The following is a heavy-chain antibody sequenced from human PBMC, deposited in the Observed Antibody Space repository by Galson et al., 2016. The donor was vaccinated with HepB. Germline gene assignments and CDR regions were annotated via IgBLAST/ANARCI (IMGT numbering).Heavy chain of an antibody. V-gene: IGHV3-48*01. CDR3: TTGRFGDGYFQY. D-gene: IGHD3-10*01. J-gene: IGHJ1*01. CDR1: GLTFSNYW. CDR2: ISRNGDTV. Sequence: SLRLSCAGSGLTFSNYWMNWVRQAPGKGLEWISFISRNGDTVYYADSVKGRFTISRDNARNSLYLQMNSLKTEDTAVYYCTTGRFGDGYFQYWGQGTLVTVSS.